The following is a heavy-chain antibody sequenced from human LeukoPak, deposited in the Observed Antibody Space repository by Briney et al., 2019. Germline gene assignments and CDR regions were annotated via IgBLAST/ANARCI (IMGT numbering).Heavy chain of an antibody. CDR1: GGSLSSYY. V-gene: IGHV4-59*01. CDR2: ILYSGST. Sequence: PSETLSLTCTVSGGSLSSYYWSWIRQPPGKRLEWIGYILYSGSTNYNPSLTSRVTMSVDTSKNQFSLKLSSVTAADTSVSYCAGGSSSWSDYYYMEVPGEGNTVTVSS. J-gene: IGHJ6*03. D-gene: IGHD6-13*01. CDR3: AGGSSSWSDYYYMEV.